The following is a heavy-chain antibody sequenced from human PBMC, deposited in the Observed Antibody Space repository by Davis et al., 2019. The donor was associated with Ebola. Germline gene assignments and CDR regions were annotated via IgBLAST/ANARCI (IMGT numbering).Heavy chain of an antibody. J-gene: IGHJ4*02. V-gene: IGHV3-23*01. D-gene: IGHD5-24*01. CDR2: ISGRGDNT. CDR1: AFSFNSYD. CDR3: ARVSRWLQLNCDY. Sequence: GESLKISCAASAFSFNSYDLSWVRQAPGSGLEWVSAISGRGDNTYYAHSVKGRFTISRDNSKNTLYLQMNSLRAEDTAVYYCARVSRWLQLNCDYWGQGTLVTVSS.